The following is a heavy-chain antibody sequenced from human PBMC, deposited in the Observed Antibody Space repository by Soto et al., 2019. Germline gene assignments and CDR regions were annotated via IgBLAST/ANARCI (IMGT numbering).Heavy chain of an antibody. CDR3: ARDASGAFDY. V-gene: IGHV3-53*02. Sequence: VQLVETGGGLIQPGGSLKLSCSVAGFTVSDSMSWVRQAPGKGLECVSFIHSDGSTHYTDSVRGRFTISRDNSKNTLYLQMARLRVGDTALYFCARDASGAFDYWGQGALVTVSS. CDR2: IHSDGST. D-gene: IGHD6-19*01. J-gene: IGHJ4*02. CDR1: GFTVSDS.